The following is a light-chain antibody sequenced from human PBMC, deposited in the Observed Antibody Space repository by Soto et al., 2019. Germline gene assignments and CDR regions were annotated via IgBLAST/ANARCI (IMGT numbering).Light chain of an antibody. J-gene: IGKJ5*01. Sequence: LAQAPATLSSFAGERATVSWRASQTVGVRLAWYQHKPGQAPRLIIYEASNRAAGIPARFSGSGSGTDFTLTISSLEPEDFSVYYCQQRYNWPITFGQGTRLEIK. CDR1: QTVGVR. V-gene: IGKV3-11*01. CDR2: EAS. CDR3: QQRYNWPIT.